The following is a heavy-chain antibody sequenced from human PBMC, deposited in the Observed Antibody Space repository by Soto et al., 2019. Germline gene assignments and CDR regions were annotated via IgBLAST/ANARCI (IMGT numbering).Heavy chain of an antibody. CDR3: ARSGFGVVQSSDAFDI. CDR2: ISAYNGNT. V-gene: IGHV1-18*01. J-gene: IGHJ3*02. Sequence: ASVKVSCKASGYTFTSYGISWVRQAPGQGLEWMGWISAYNGNTNYAQKLQGRVAMTTDTSTSTAYMELGSLRSDDTAVYYCARSGFGVVQSSDAFDIWGQGTMVTVSS. D-gene: IGHD3-3*01. CDR1: GYTFTSYG.